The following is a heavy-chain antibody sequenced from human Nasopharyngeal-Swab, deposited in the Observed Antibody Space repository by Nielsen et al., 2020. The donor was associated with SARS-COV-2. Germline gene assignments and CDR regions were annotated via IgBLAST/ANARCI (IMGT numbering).Heavy chain of an antibody. CDR2: MYSGGGS. J-gene: IGHJ4*02. Sequence: SETLSLTCTVAGASISTHGYYWTWIRLRPGKGLEWIGYMYSGGGSYFNPSLRSRVSISGDTSKNQFSLNLTSLTPADTAVSFCSRGDLWQPNYFDRWGQGTLVTVSS. V-gene: IGHV4-31*02. D-gene: IGHD3-10*01. CDR3: SRGDLWQPNYFDR. CDR1: GASISTHGYY.